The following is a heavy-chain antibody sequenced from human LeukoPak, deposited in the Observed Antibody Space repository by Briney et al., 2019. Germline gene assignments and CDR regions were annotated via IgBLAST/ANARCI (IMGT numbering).Heavy chain of an antibody. CDR1: GETFIHNF. Sequence: SETLSLTCAVYGETFIHNFWTWIRQPPRKGLEWIGQINHSGSTYYNPSLKRRVTILVDTPKNQFSLKLTSVTAADTAVYYCARAMPYFYGSIAVPGTIDYWGQGILVTVSS. CDR2: INHSGST. V-gene: IGHV4-34*01. J-gene: IGHJ4*02. D-gene: IGHD6-19*01. CDR3: ARAMPYFYGSIAVPGTIDY.